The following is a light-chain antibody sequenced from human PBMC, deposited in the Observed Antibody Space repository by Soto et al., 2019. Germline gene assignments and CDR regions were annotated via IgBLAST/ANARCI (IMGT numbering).Light chain of an antibody. CDR2: KSS. J-gene: IGKJ1*01. V-gene: IGKV1-5*03. CDR1: QSVSIW. CDR3: QQFNTSPWT. Sequence: DIQMTQSPSTLSASEGEIVTISYRASQSVSIWLAWYQQKPGRAPKLLIYKSSILESGVPSRFSGSGSGTEFTLTISSLQPDDFATYYCQQFNTSPWTFGQGTKVDIK.